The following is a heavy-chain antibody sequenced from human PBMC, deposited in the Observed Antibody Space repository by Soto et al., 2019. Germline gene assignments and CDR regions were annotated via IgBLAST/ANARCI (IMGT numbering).Heavy chain of an antibody. V-gene: IGHV3-30*03. CDR2: ISYDGSNK. CDR1: GFPFTSYG. Sequence: QVQLVESGGGVVQPGRSLRLSCAASGFPFTSYGMHWVREGPGKGLEWVAVISYDGSNKFYADSVKGRFTISRDNSKNTPYLQMNSLRPEDTALYYCVAGQYYFDYRGQGTLVIVSS. CDR3: VAGQYYFDY. J-gene: IGHJ4*02.